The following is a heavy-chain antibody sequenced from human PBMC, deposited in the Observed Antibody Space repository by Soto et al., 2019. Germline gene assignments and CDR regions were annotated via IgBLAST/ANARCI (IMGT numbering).Heavy chain of an antibody. CDR3: ATAYVYDFENSNYYRDAFDI. CDR2: MYPDDSDI. Sequence: GEPLKDSCRASGYSFSFYWIGWVRQMPGKGLEWMAIMYPDDSDIRYSPSFEAHVTISADKSTSTAFLQWSSLKASDTAMYYCATAYVYDFENSNYYRDAFDIWGQGTLVT. CDR1: GYSFSFYW. J-gene: IGHJ3*02. D-gene: IGHD3-22*01. V-gene: IGHV5-51*01.